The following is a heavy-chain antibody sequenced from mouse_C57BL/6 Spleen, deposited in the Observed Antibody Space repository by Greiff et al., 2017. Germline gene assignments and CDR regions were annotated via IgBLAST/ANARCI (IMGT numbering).Heavy chain of an antibody. Sequence: EVLLVESGGGLVQPGGSMKLSCAASGFTFSDAWMDWVRQSPEKGLEWVAEIRNKANNHATYYAESVKGRFTISRDDSKSSVYLQMNSLRAEDTGIYYCTGRGLRRDYYFDYWGQGTTLTVSS. V-gene: IGHV6-6*01. J-gene: IGHJ2*01. CDR3: TGRGLRRDYYFDY. CDR2: IRNKANNHAT. D-gene: IGHD2-4*01. CDR1: GFTFSDAW.